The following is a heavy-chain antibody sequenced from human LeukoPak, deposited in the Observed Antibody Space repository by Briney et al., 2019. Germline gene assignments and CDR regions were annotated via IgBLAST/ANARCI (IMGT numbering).Heavy chain of an antibody. CDR3: ARVETMVRGGYDYYYYGMDV. J-gene: IGHJ6*04. CDR1: GYTFTNYG. CDR2: ISGYNGNT. V-gene: IGHV1-18*04. D-gene: IGHD3-10*01. Sequence: ASEKVSCKASGYTFTNYGISWVRQAPGQGLEWMGWISGYNGNTNYAQKVQGRVTMTTDTSTSTAYMELRSLRSDDTAVYYCARVETMVRGGYDYYYYGMDVWGKGTTVTVSA.